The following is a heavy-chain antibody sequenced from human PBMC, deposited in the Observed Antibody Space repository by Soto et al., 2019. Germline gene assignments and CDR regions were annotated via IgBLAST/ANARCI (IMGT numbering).Heavy chain of an antibody. CDR3: AKDQALAVAPDY. CDR1: GFTFSSYG. J-gene: IGHJ4*02. CDR2: ISYDGSNK. V-gene: IGHV3-30*18. Sequence: QVQLVESGGGVVQPGRSLRLSCAASGFTFSSYGMHWVRQAPGKGLEWVAVISYDGSNKYYADSVKGRFTISRDNSKNTLYLHMNSLRAEDTAVYYCAKDQALAVAPDYWGQGTLVTVSS. D-gene: IGHD6-19*01.